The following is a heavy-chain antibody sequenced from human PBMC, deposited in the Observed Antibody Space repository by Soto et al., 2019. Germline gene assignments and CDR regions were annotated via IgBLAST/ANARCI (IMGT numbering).Heavy chain of an antibody. D-gene: IGHD4-17*01. V-gene: IGHV1-18*01. Sequence: ASVKVSCKTSGYTFTEYGISWFRQAPGQGLEWMGWISPYNGKTNYIQEFQDRVTITTDPSSTTVYMDLRTLKSDDTAIYFCARADYGDTKIYSFDHWG. J-gene: IGHJ4*01. CDR2: ISPYNGKT. CDR3: ARADYGDTKIYSFDH. CDR1: GYTFTEYG.